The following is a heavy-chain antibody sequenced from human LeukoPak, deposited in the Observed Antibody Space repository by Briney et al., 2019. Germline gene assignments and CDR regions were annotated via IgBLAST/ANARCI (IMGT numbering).Heavy chain of an antibody. D-gene: IGHD3-10*01. CDR2: IYNGRTT. V-gene: IGHV3-53*01. CDR3: ARVINRGYGSGLDY. J-gene: IGHJ4*02. CDR1: GFTVSSNY. Sequence: GGSLRLSCAASGFTVSSNYMSWVRQAPGKGAEGVSVIYNGRTTYYADSVKGRFTTSRHNSENTLNLQMNSLRAEDTAVYYCARVINRGYGSGLDYWGQGALVTVSS.